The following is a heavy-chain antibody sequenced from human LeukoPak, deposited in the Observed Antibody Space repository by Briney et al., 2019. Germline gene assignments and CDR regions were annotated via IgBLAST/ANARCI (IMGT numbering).Heavy chain of an antibody. CDR2: IYYSGST. J-gene: IGHJ6*03. V-gene: IGHV4-59*01. CDR1: GGSISSYY. D-gene: IGHD3-22*01. CDR3: ARCYYDSSGYYYYYSYMDV. Sequence: SETLSLTCTVSGGSISSYYWSWIRQPPGKGLEGIGDIYYSGSTNYNPSLNSRVTISVDTSMNQFSLKLSFVTAADTAVYYCARCYYDSSGYYYYYSYMDVWGKGTTVTVSS.